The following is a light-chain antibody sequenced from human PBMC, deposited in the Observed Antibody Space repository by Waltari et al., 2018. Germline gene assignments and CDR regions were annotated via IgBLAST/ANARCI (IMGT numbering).Light chain of an antibody. CDR3: YSTDSRGNHGV. CDR1: SLPKKY. CDR2: EDS. J-gene: IGLJ2*01. V-gene: IGLV3-10*01. Sequence: SYELTQPPSVSVSPVQTARITCSGDSLPKKYASWYQQKSGQAPVLVISEDSKRPSGIPERFSGSSSGTMATLSISGAQVEDEADYYCYSTDSRGNHGVFGGGTKLTVL.